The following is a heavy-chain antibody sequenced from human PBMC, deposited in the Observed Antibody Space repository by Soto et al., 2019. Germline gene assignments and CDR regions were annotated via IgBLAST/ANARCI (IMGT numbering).Heavy chain of an antibody. J-gene: IGHJ4*02. CDR2: IYYSGST. D-gene: IGHD2-8*01. V-gene: IGHV4-39*01. CDR1: GGPISSSSYY. Sequence: SETLSLTCTVSGGPISSSSYYWGWIRQPPGKGLEWIGSIYYSGSTYYNPSLKSRVTISVDTSKNQFSLKLSSVTAADTAVYYCARHKGCTNGVCSPIDYWGQGTLVTVSS. CDR3: ARHKGCTNGVCSPIDY.